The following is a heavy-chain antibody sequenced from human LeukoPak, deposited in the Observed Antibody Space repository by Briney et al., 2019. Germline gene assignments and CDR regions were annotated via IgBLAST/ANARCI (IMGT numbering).Heavy chain of an antibody. Sequence: ASVKVSCKASGYTFTSYDINWVRQATGQGLEWLGWMNPNSGNTGYAQKFQGRVTMTRNTSISTAYMELSSLRSEDTAVYYCARIKRGYSYGNFDYWGQGTLVTVSS. CDR1: GYTFTSYD. V-gene: IGHV1-8*01. CDR2: MNPNSGNT. D-gene: IGHD5-18*01. CDR3: ARIKRGYSYGNFDY. J-gene: IGHJ4*02.